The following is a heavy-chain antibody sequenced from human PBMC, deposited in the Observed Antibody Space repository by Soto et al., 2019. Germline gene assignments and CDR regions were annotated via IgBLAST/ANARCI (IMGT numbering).Heavy chain of an antibody. V-gene: IGHV3-48*02. CDR2: ISGGSSRI. CDR1: GFSFSTYD. J-gene: IGHJ6*02. D-gene: IGHD5-12*01. CDR3: ARVIYGGWSTIKDYYYYAMDV. Sequence: GGSLRLSCAASGFSFSTYDMNWVRQAPGKGLEWVSYISGGSSRIFYADSVKGRFAISRDNAKNSLYLQMNSLRDEDTGVYYCARVIYGGWSTIKDYYYYAMDVWGQGTTVTVSS.